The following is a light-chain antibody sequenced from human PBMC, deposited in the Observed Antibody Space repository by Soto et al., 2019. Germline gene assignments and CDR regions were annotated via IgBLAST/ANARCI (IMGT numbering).Light chain of an antibody. Sequence: EIVLTQSPDTLSLSPGERATLSCRASQSVSSYFAWYQQKPGQAPRLLIYDASHRAIGIPARFSASGSGTDFTRTIGSLEAYGLAVYYGEHRACWPVTVGEAIRVDIK. V-gene: IGKV3-11*01. J-gene: IGKJ1*01. CDR3: EHRACWPVT. CDR1: QSVSSY. CDR2: DAS.